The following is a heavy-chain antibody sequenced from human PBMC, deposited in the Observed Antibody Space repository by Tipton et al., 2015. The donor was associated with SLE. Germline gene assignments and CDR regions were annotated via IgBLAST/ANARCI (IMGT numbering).Heavy chain of an antibody. CDR3: ARGVVVTTFDY. V-gene: IGHV3-48*03. CDR2: ISSSGSTI. CDR1: GFTFSSYE. D-gene: IGHD2-15*01. J-gene: IGHJ4*02. Sequence: SLRLSCAASGFTFSSYEMNWVRQAPGKGLEWVSYISSSGSTIYYADSVKGRFTISRDNAKNSLYLQMNSLRAEDTAVYYCARGVVVTTFDYWGQGTLVTVSS.